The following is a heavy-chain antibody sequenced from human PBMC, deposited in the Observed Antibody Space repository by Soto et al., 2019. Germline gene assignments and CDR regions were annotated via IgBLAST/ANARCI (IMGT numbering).Heavy chain of an antibody. CDR3: ARGWGYDSNDYYYAY. J-gene: IGHJ4*02. D-gene: IGHD3-22*01. V-gene: IGHV1-69*01. CDR1: GGTFSRHA. Sequence: QVQLVQSGAEVRKPGSSVKVSCKASGGTFSRHAISWVRQAPGQGLEWMGGIIPIFGTANHAQKFQGRVTIIADESTSTVDMELSSLRSEDTAMYYCARGWGYDSNDYYYAYWGQGTLVLVSS. CDR2: IIPIFGTA.